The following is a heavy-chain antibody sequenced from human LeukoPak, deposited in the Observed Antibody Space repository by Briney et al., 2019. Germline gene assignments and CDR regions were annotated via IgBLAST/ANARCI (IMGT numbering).Heavy chain of an antibody. V-gene: IGHV1-2*02. CDR1: GYTFTDYY. CDR3: ARDRYSGSYQPFDY. J-gene: IGHJ4*02. CDR2: INPNTGGT. D-gene: IGHD1-26*01. Sequence: ASVKVSCKASGYTFTDYYMHWVRQAPGQGLEWMGWINPNTGGTIYAQKFQGRVIMTRDASISTAYMELSRVRSDDTAVYYCARDRYSGSYQPFDYWGQGTLVTVSS.